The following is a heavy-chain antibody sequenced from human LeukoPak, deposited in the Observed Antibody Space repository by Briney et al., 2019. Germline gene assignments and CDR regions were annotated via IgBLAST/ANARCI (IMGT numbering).Heavy chain of an antibody. Sequence: PGGSLRLSCAASGFTFSSYGMHWVRQAPGKGLEWVAVISYDGSNKYYADSVKGRFTISRDNSKNSLYLQMNSLRAEDTAVYYCARESRYNYGYGLDYWGQGTLVTVSS. CDR3: ARESRYNYGYGLDY. CDR2: ISYDGSNK. CDR1: GFTFSSYG. J-gene: IGHJ4*02. D-gene: IGHD5-18*01. V-gene: IGHV3-30*03.